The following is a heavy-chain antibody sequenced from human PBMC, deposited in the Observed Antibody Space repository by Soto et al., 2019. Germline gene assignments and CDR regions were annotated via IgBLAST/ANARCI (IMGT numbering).Heavy chain of an antibody. V-gene: IGHV3-21*01. CDR1: GFTFSSYN. CDR3: ARGDCSGACSYLRRDAFDI. CDR2: ISISISYI. J-gene: IGHJ3*02. D-gene: IGHD2-15*01. Sequence: EVQLVESGGGLVKPGGSLRLSCAASGFTFSSYNMNWVRQAPGKGLEWVSSISISISYIYYADSVKGRFTISRDNAKNSLYLQMDSLRADDTAVYYCARGDCSGACSYLRRDAFDIWGQGTMVTVSS.